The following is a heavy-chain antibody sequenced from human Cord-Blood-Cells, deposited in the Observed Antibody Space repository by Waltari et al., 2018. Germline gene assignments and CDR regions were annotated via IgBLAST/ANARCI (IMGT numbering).Heavy chain of an antibody. V-gene: IGHV4-34*01. CDR1: GGSFSGYY. CDR3: ASLAARGDY. CDR2: NNHSGST. Sequence: QVQLQQWGAGLLKPSETLSLTCAVYGGSFSGYYWSWIRQHPGKGLEWIGENNHSGSTNYNPSLKSRVTISVDTSKNQFSLKLSSGTAADTAVYYCASLAARGDYWGQGTLVTVSS. D-gene: IGHD6-6*01. J-gene: IGHJ4*02.